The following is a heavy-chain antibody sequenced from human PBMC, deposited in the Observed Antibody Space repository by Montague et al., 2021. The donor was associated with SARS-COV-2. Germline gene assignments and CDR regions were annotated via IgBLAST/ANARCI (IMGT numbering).Heavy chain of an antibody. D-gene: IGHD3-16*01. CDR3: ARSVQFAYGLDV. CDR2: TEST. V-gene: IGHV4-59*08. J-gene: IGHJ6*02. Sequence: TESTNYNPSLESRVSISIDTSKSQFSLRVRSVTAADTAMYYCARSVQFAYGLDVWGQGTTVTISS.